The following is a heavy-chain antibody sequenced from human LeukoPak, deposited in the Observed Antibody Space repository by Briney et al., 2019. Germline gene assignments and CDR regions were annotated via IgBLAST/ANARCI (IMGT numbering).Heavy chain of an antibody. CDR2: ISPDSGYI. J-gene: IGHJ4*02. CDR3: AKDKGKGFDY. Sequence: GGSLRLSCAASGFTFSSHSLMWVRQAPGKGLEWVSSISPDSGYIYYADSVKGRFTISRDNAENSLFLQMNSLGAEDTAVFYCAKDKGKGFDYWGQGTLVTVSS. V-gene: IGHV3-21*04. D-gene: IGHD4-23*01. CDR1: GFTFSSHS.